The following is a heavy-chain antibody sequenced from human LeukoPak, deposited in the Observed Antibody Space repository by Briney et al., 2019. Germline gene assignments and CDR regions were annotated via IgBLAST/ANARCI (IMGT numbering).Heavy chain of an antibody. CDR2: IYSGGST. Sequence: PGGSLRLSCAASGFTVSSNYMSWVRQAPGKGLEWVSVIYSGGSTYYADSVKGRFTISRDNSKNTLYLQMNSLRAEDTAVYYCARATVVTPWYCYYMDVWGKGTTVTVSS. CDR1: GFTVSSNY. V-gene: IGHV3-53*01. J-gene: IGHJ6*03. D-gene: IGHD4-23*01. CDR3: ARATVVTPWYCYYMDV.